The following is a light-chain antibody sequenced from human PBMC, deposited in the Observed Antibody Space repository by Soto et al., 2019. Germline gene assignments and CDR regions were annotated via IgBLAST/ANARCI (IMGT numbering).Light chain of an antibody. CDR1: SSNIGAGYD. J-gene: IGLJ2*01. CDR3: QSYDSSPSLV. CDR2: GNS. V-gene: IGLV1-40*01. Sequence: QSVLTQPPSVSGAPGQRVTISCTGSSSNIGAGYDVHWYQQLPGSAPKLLIYGNSNRPSGVPDRFSGSKSGTSASLAITGLQTEDEADYYCQSYDSSPSLVFGGVTKLTVL.